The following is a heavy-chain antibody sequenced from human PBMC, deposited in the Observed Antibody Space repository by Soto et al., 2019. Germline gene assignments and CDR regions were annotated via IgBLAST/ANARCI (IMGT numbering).Heavy chain of an antibody. D-gene: IGHD3-3*01. CDR1: GWSVGDNY. Sequence: GSLTLSCAPFGWSVGDNYMSWVRQAPGKGLEWVSVIYSAVSTDYADSVKGRFTISRDNSKNTLYLQMNSLRAEDTAVYYCARTYDFWSGTTYGVYFDLWG. V-gene: IGHV3-53*01. J-gene: IGHJ2*01. CDR3: ARTYDFWSGTTYGVYFDL. CDR2: IYSAVST.